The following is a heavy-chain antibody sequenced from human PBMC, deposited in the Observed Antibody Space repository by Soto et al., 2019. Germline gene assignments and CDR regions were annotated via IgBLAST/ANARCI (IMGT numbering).Heavy chain of an antibody. D-gene: IGHD3-22*01. CDR3: AYYYDSSGYYYVVRGGHGFDP. J-gene: IGHJ5*02. V-gene: IGHV2-5*02. CDR1: GFSLSTSGVG. CDR2: IYWDDDK. Sequence: SGPTLVNPTQTLTLTCTFSGFSLSTSGVGVGWIRQPPGKALEWLALIYWDDDKRYSPSLKSRLTITKDTSKNQVVLTMTNMDPVDTATYYCAYYYDSSGYYYVVRGGHGFDPWGQGTLVTVSS.